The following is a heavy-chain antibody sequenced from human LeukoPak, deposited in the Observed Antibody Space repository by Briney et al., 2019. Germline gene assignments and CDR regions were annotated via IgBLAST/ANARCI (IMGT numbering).Heavy chain of an antibody. CDR2: TKEDGGEK. CDR3: ARRSVAGSLDY. J-gene: IGHJ4*02. V-gene: IGHV3-7*01. Sequence: GGSLRLSCAASGFTFSTYWMSWVRQAPGKGLEWVANTKEDGGEKYYVDSVKGRFTISRDNAENSLYLQMNSLRAEDTAVYYGARRSVAGSLDYWGQGTLVTVSS. D-gene: IGHD6-19*01. CDR1: GFTFSTYW.